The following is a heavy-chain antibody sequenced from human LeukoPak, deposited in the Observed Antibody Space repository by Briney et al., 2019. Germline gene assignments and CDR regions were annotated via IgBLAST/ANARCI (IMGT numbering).Heavy chain of an antibody. CDR1: GYSISSGYY. CDR2: IYHSGST. Sequence: SETLSLTCTVSGYSISSGYYWGWIRQPPGKGLEWIGSIYHSGSTYYNPSLKSRVTISVVTSKNQFSLKLSSVTAADTAVYYCAGTWNTVDYWGQGTLVTVSS. J-gene: IGHJ4*02. V-gene: IGHV4-38-2*02. D-gene: IGHD1/OR15-1a*01. CDR3: AGTWNTVDY.